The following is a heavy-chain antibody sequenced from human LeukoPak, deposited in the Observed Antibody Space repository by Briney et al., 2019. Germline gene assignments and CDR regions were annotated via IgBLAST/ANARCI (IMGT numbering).Heavy chain of an antibody. CDR2: IYYSGST. V-gene: IGHV4-39*01. CDR3: ARHDRFPIAAAPGGVDY. CDR1: GGSISSSSYY. Sequence: PSETLSLTCTVSGGSISSSSYYWGWIRQPPGKGLEWIGSIYYSGSTYYNPSLKSRVTISVDTSKNQFSLKLSSVTAADTAVYYCARHDRFPIAAAPGGVDYWGQGTLVTVSS. D-gene: IGHD6-13*01. J-gene: IGHJ4*02.